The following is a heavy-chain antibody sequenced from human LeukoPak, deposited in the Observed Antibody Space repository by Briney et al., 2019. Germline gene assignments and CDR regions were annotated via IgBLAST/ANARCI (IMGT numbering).Heavy chain of an antibody. CDR1: GFTFSSYA. V-gene: IGHV3-23*01. CDR2: ISGSGGST. J-gene: IGHJ4*02. Sequence: GGSLRLSCAASGFTFSSYAMSWVRQAPGKGLEWVSAISGSGGSTYYADSVKGRFTISRDNSKNTLYLQMNSLRAEDTAVYYSAKDSPLGYYDSSGYLDYWGQGTLVTVSS. D-gene: IGHD3-22*01. CDR3: AKDSPLGYYDSSGYLDY.